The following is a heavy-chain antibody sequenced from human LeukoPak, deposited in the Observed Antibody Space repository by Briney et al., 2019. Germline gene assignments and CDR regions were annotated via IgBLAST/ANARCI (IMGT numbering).Heavy chain of an antibody. Sequence: SETLSLTCTVSGGSISSGDYYWSWIRQPPGKGLEWFGYIYYSGSTYYNTYLKSRVTISVDTSKNQFSLKLSSVTAADTAVYYCAGSVQDYYDSSGYFMYYFDYWGQGTLVTVSS. V-gene: IGHV4-30-4*08. CDR2: IYYSGST. J-gene: IGHJ4*02. CDR1: GGSISSGDYY. D-gene: IGHD3-22*01. CDR3: AGSVQDYYDSSGYFMYYFDY.